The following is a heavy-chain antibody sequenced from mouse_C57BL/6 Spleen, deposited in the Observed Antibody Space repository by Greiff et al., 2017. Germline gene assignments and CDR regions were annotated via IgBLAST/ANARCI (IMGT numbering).Heavy chain of an antibody. CDR1: GFTFSDYG. Sequence: EVKLEESGGGLVKPGGSLKLSCAASGFTFSDYGMHWVRQAPEKGLEWVAYISSGSSTIYYADTVKGRFTISRDNAKNTLFLQMTSLRSEDTAMYYCARTVPYAMDYWGQGTSVTVSS. V-gene: IGHV5-17*01. CDR3: ARTVPYAMDY. CDR2: ISSGSSTI. J-gene: IGHJ4*01.